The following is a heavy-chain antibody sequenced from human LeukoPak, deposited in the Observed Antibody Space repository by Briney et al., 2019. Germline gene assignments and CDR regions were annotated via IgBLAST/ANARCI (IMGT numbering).Heavy chain of an antibody. J-gene: IGHJ5*02. V-gene: IGHV4-59*08. CDR1: GGSISSDY. Sequence: SETLSLTCTVSGGSISSDYWSWIRQPPGKGLEWIGYIYYSGSTNYNPSLKSRVTISVGTSKKQFSLKLSSVTAADTAVYYCTRRGPQNCSGGSCYTTHWFDPWGQGTLVTVSS. CDR3: TRRGPQNCSGGSCYTTHWFDP. D-gene: IGHD2-15*01. CDR2: IYYSGST.